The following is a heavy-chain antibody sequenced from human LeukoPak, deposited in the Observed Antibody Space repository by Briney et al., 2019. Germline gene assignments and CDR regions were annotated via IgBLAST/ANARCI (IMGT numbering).Heavy chain of an antibody. CDR2: IRGSGGST. V-gene: IGHV3-23*01. CDR3: AKAKWDLYYYALDV. Sequence: GGSLRLSCAASGFTFSSHAMTWVRQAPGKGLEWVSAIRGSGGSTYYADSVKGRFTISRDNSKNTLYLQMNSLRAEDTAVYYCAKAKWDLYYYALDVWGQGTTVTVSS. CDR1: GFTFSSHA. J-gene: IGHJ6*02. D-gene: IGHD1-26*01.